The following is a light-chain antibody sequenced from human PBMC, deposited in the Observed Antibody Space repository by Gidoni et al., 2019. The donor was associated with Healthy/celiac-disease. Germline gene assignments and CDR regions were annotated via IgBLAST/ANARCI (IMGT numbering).Light chain of an antibody. J-gene: IGKJ2*01. CDR2: GAS. CDR1: QSVSST. CDR3: QEYNNWTPYT. Sequence: DIFLTHFPATLSVSPGESATLSCRASQSVSSTLAWYQQKPGQAPRLLIDGASTRATGIPARFSGSGCGTEFTLTISSLQSEDFAVYYCQEYNNWTPYTFGQGTKLEIK. V-gene: IGKV3-15*01.